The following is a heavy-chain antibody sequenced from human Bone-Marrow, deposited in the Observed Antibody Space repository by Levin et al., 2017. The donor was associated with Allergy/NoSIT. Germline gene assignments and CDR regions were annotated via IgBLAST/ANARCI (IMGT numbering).Heavy chain of an antibody. V-gene: IGHV5-51*01. CDR3: ARHGSGYDRRFIDY. CDR2: IYPEDSDD. Sequence: GGSLRLSCKVSGYSFTTYWIDWVRQMPGKGPEWMGMIYPEDSDDRYNPTFAGHVTMSVDRSTTTAYLEWSSLRAADTAMYYCARHGSGYDRRFIDYWGQGTLVTVSS. CDR1: GYSFTTYW. J-gene: IGHJ4*02. D-gene: IGHD5-12*01.